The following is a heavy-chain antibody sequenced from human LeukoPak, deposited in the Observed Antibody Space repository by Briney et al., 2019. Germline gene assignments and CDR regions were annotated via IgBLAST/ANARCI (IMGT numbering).Heavy chain of an antibody. CDR1: GYTFTTYY. Sequence: ASGKVSCKTSGYTFTTYYMHWVRQAPGQGLEWVGVINPSSGSTSYAQKFQDRVTVTRDTSTSTVYMDLSSLRSEDTAVYYCARHDLGGRSPYDYWGQGTLVTVSS. J-gene: IGHJ4*02. V-gene: IGHV1-46*01. CDR3: ARHDLGGRSPYDY. D-gene: IGHD2-15*01. CDR2: INPSSGST.